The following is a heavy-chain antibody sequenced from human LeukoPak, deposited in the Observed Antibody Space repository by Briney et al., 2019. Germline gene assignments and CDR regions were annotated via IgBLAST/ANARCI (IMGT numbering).Heavy chain of an antibody. J-gene: IGHJ4*02. CDR3: ARYYDFWSGPYYFDY. D-gene: IGHD3-3*01. CDR1: GYSLSRGYY. CDR2: TYHSGSI. Sequence: SETLSLICAVSGYSLSRGYYWGWIRHRPGEWLEWNGSTYHSGSIYYNPSLKSRVTISVDTSKNQFSLKLSSVTAADTAVYYCARYYDFWSGPYYFDYWGQGTLVTVSS. V-gene: IGHV4-38-2*01.